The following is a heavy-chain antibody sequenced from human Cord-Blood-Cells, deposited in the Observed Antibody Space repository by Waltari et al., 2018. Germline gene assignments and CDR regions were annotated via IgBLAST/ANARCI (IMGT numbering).Heavy chain of an antibody. J-gene: IGHJ5*02. D-gene: IGHD1-26*01. CDR2: NNPNRGGT. V-gene: IGHV1-2*02. CDR3: ARNPTYSGSYYWFDP. Sequence: QVQLVQSGAEVKKPGASVKVSCKASGYTFTGYYMHWVRQAPGQGLEWMGWNNPNRGGTNYAQKFQGRVTMTRDTSISTAYMELSRLRSDDTAVYYCARNPTYSGSYYWFDPWGQGTLVTVSS. CDR1: GYTFTGYY.